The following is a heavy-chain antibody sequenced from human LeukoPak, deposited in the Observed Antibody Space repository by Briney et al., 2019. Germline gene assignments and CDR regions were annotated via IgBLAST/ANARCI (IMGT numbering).Heavy chain of an antibody. V-gene: IGHV3-23*01. D-gene: IGHD2-15*01. Sequence: GGSLRLSCAASGFTFRSYPMSWLRHVPGKGLEWVSAVSPNGETKFYADSVKGRFIISRGNSENTVYLEMNRLTGDDTALYHCARGGPQDHDAFDIWGQGTMVAIS. CDR3: ARGGPQDHDAFDI. CDR2: VSPNGETK. J-gene: IGHJ3*02. CDR1: GFTFRSYP.